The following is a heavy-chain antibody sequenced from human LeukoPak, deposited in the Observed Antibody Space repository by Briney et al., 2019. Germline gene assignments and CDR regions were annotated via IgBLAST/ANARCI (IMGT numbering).Heavy chain of an antibody. V-gene: IGHV2-5*02. Sequence: SGPTLVKPTQTLTLTCTVSGFSLNTGGVGVGWIRQPPGKALEWLGLIYWDDDKRYSPSLKARVTITKDTSQNQVVLTMTNMDPVDTATYYCARRQREAVADYFDYWGQGTLVTVSS. CDR3: ARRQREAVADYFDY. J-gene: IGHJ4*02. CDR1: GFSLNTGGVG. CDR2: IYWDDDK. D-gene: IGHD6-19*01.